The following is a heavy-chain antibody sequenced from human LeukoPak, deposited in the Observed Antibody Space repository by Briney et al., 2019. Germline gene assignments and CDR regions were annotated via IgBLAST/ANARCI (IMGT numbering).Heavy chain of an antibody. V-gene: IGHV3-23*01. D-gene: IGHD6-13*01. J-gene: IGHJ4*02. CDR3: ASIAAAAY. CDR1: GFTFSSYS. CDR2: ISGSGGST. Sequence: PGGSLRLSCAASGFTFSSYSMNWVRRAPGQGLEWVSAISGSGGSTYYADSVKGRFTISRDNSKNTLYLQMNSLRAEDTAVYYCASIAAAAYWGQGTLVTVSS.